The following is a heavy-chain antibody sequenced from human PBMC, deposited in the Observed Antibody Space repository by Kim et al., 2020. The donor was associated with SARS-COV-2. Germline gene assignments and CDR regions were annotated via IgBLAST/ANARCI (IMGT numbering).Heavy chain of an antibody. Sequence: GGSLRLSCAASGFTFSDYYMSWIRQAPGKGLEWVSYISSSGSTIYYADSVKGRFTISRDNAKNSLYLQMNSLRAEDTAVYYCARISLGLDYDSVSLGDAFDIWGQGTMVTVSS. CDR2: ISSSGSTI. CDR3: ARISLGLDYDSVSLGDAFDI. V-gene: IGHV3-11*01. J-gene: IGHJ3*02. D-gene: IGHD3-22*01. CDR1: GFTFSDYY.